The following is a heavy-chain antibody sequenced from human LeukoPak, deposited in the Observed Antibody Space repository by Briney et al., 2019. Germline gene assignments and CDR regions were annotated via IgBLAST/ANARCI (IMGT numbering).Heavy chain of an antibody. CDR2: ISSSSSYI. CDR1: GFTLSSYS. Sequence: PGGSLRLSCAASGFTLSSYSMNWVRQAPGKGLEWVSSISSSSSYIYYADSVKGRFTISRDNAKNSLYLQMNSPRAEDTAVYYCARDGLVVVHDYWGQGTLVTVSS. V-gene: IGHV3-21*01. D-gene: IGHD3-22*01. J-gene: IGHJ4*02. CDR3: ARDGLVVVHDY.